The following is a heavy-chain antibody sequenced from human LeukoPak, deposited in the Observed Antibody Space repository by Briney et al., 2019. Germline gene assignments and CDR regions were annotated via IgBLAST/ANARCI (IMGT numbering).Heavy chain of an antibody. D-gene: IGHD5-24*01. CDR3: ARVLWDGYKEYFFDY. Sequence: SETLSLTCAVYGGSFSGYYWSWIRQPPGKGLEWIGEINHSGSTNHNPSLKSRVTISVDTSKNQFSLKLSSVTAADTAVYYCARVLWDGYKEYFFDYWGQGTLVTVSS. V-gene: IGHV4-34*01. J-gene: IGHJ4*02. CDR2: INHSGST. CDR1: GGSFSGYY.